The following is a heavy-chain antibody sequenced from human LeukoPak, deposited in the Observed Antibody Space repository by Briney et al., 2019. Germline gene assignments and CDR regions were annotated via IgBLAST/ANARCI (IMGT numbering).Heavy chain of an antibody. CDR2: ISSSSSYI. D-gene: IGHD3-10*01. CDR3: ARDHAPYGSGSYYPDY. CDR1: GFTFSSYS. Sequence: GGSLRLSCAASGFTFSSYSMNWVRQAPGKGLERVSSISSSSSYIYYADSVKGRFTISRDNAKNSLYLQMNSLRAEDTAVYYCARDHAPYGSGSYYPDYWGQGTLVTVSS. J-gene: IGHJ4*02. V-gene: IGHV3-21*01.